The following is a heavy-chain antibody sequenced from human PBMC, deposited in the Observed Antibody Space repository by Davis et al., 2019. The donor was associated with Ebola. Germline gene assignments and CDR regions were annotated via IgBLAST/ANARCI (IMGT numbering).Heavy chain of an antibody. V-gene: IGHV3-23*01. D-gene: IGHD3-16*01. Sequence: GGSLRLSCAASGFTFSSYAMSWVRQAPGKGLEWVSAISGSGGSPYYADSVKGRFTISRDNSKNTLYLQMNSLRAEDTAVYYCAKMTDPFMITFGDHWGQGTLVTVSS. J-gene: IGHJ4*02. CDR1: GFTFSSYA. CDR3: AKMTDPFMITFGDH. CDR2: ISGSGGSP.